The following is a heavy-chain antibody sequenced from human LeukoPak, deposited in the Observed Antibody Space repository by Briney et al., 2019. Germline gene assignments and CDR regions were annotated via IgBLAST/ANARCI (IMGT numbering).Heavy chain of an antibody. Sequence: SVKVSCKASGGTFSSYAISWVRQAPGQGLEWMGGIIPIFGTANYAQKFQGRVTNTADESTSTAYMELSSLRSEDTAVYYCARDLGWGELPGWFDPWGQGTLVTVSS. V-gene: IGHV1-69*01. CDR3: ARDLGWGELPGWFDP. CDR2: IIPIFGTA. D-gene: IGHD1-26*01. J-gene: IGHJ5*02. CDR1: GGTFSSYA.